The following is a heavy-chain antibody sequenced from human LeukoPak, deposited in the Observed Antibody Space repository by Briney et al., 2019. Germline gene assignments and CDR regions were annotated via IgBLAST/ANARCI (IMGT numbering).Heavy chain of an antibody. V-gene: IGHV3-74*01. J-gene: IGHJ4*02. D-gene: IGHD6-13*01. CDR1: GFTFSNYW. CDR2: ITITGSTT. Sequence: GGSLRLSCAASGFTFSNYWMHWVRQAPGKGLVWVSRITITGSTTNYADSVKGRFTISRDNAKNTLYLQMNSLRAEDTAVYYCARRTPGTSKSDCWGQGTLVTVSS. CDR3: ARRTPGTSKSDC.